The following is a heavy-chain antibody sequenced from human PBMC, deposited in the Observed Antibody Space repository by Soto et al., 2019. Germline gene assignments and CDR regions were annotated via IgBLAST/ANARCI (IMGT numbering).Heavy chain of an antibody. V-gene: IGHV4-31*11. CDR1: GGSISSGGNY. CDR2: IYYSGSI. CDR3: ARARMVRGVIYYYGMDV. J-gene: IGHJ6*02. D-gene: IGHD3-10*01. Sequence: QVQLQESGPGLVKSSQTLSLTCAVSGGSISSGGNYWSWIRQHPGKGLEWIGYIYYSGSIYYNPSLKSRVTISVDTSKNQFSLKLNSVTAADTAVYYCARARMVRGVIYYYGMDVWGQGTTVTVSS.